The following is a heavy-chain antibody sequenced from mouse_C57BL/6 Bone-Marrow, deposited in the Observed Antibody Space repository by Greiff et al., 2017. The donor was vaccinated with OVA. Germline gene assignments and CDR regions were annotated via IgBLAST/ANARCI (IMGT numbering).Heavy chain of an antibody. CDR2: INPNNGGT. D-gene: IGHD1-1*01. J-gene: IGHJ1*03. CDR3: AGPGSTWYFDV. CDR1: GYTFTDYY. V-gene: IGHV1-26*01. Sequence: EVQLQQSGPELVKPGASVKISCKASGYTFTDYYMNWVKQSHGKSLEWIGDINPNNGGTSYNQKFKGKATLTVDKSSSTAYMELRSLTSEDSAVYYCAGPGSTWYFDVWGTGTTVTVSS.